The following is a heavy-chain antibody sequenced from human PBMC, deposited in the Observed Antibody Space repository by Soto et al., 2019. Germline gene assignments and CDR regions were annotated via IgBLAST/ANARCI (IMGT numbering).Heavy chain of an antibody. CDR2: IIPIFGTA. CDR3: ARVKSHIAARLGWFDP. D-gene: IGHD6-6*01. V-gene: IGHV1-69*06. CDR1: GGTFSSYA. J-gene: IGHJ5*02. Sequence: QVQLVQSGAEVKKPGSSVKVSCKASGGTFSSYAISWVRQAPGQGLEWMGGIIPIFGTANYAQKFQGRVTITADKATSTAYMELSSLRSEETAVYYCARVKSHIAARLGWFDPWGQGTLVTVSS.